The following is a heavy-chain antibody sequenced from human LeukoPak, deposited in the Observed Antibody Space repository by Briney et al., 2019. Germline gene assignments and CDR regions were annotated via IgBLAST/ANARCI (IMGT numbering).Heavy chain of an antibody. CDR1: GFTFSSYS. CDR2: INSDGSNT. V-gene: IGHV3-74*01. D-gene: IGHD1-1*01. J-gene: IGHJ4*02. Sequence: GGSLRLSCAASGFTFSSYSMNWVRQAPGKGLVWVSRINSDGSNTDYADSVKGRFTISRDNAKNTLYLQMNSLRAEDTAVYFCARAENWRIDYWGQGTLVTVSS. CDR3: ARAENWRIDY.